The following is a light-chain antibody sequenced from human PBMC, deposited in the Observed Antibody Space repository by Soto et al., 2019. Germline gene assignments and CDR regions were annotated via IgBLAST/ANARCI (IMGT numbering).Light chain of an antibody. CDR1: QTVRDN. V-gene: IGKV3D-15*03. CDR3: QQYNIWPLT. J-gene: IGKJ4*01. CDR2: GAS. Sequence: EIVMTQSPATLSVSPGERATLSCRASQTVRDNLAWYQQKPGQAPRLLIYGASIRATGIPARFSGSGSGTEFTLTIDTLQSEDFAVYYCQQYNIWPLTFGGGTNVEIK.